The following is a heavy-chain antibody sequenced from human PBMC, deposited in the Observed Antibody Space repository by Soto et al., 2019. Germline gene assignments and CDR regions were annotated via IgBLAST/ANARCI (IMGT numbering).Heavy chain of an antibody. Sequence: SVKVSCKASGGTFSSYAISWVRQAPGQGLEWMGGIIPIFGTANYAQKFQDRVTITADESTSTAYMELSSLRSEDTAVYYCARRYCSGGSCYSYYYYYGMDVWGQGTTVTVSS. CDR1: GGTFSSYA. CDR2: IIPIFGTA. CDR3: ARRYCSGGSCYSYYYYYGMDV. J-gene: IGHJ6*02. V-gene: IGHV1-69*13. D-gene: IGHD2-15*01.